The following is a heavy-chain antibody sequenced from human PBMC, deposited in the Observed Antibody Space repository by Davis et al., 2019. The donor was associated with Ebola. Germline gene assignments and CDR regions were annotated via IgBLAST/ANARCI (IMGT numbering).Heavy chain of an antibody. CDR3: ARFPVINAFYFDY. CDR1: GYTFTNYY. Sequence: ASVKVSCKASGYTFTNYYMHWVRQAPGQGLEWMGMINPNDGRTIYAQKFQGRVIMTLDRSTNTAYMELRSLRSDDTAVYYCARFPVINAFYFDYWGHGTLVTVSS. D-gene: IGHD3-16*01. J-gene: IGHJ4*01. CDR2: INPNDGRT. V-gene: IGHV1-46*01.